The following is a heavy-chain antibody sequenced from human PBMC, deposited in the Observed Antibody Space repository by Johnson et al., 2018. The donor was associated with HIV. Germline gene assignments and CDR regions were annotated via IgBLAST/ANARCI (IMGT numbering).Heavy chain of an antibody. J-gene: IGHJ3*02. D-gene: IGHD3-10*01. CDR1: GFTFDDYA. CDR3: ARDSRIGTMVLLSDAFDI. CDR2: INWNGGST. V-gene: IGHV3-20*04. Sequence: VQLVESGGGVVRPGGSLRLSCAASGFTFDDYAMTWVRQAPGKGLEWVSAINWNGGSTGYADSVKGRFTISRDNAKNSLYLQMNSLRAEDTALYYCARDSRIGTMVLLSDAFDIWGQGTMVTVSS.